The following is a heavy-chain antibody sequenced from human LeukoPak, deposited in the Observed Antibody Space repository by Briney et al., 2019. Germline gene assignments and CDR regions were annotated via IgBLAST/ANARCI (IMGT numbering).Heavy chain of an antibody. J-gene: IGHJ4*02. CDR3: ARAPVTVTTTGPSYFDY. V-gene: IGHV4-31*03. CDR1: GGSISSGSYY. D-gene: IGHD4-17*01. Sequence: SETLSLTCTVSGGSISSGSYYWSWIRQHPGKGLEWIGYIYYSGSTYYNPSLKSRVTISVDTSKNQFSLKLSSVTAADTAVYYCARAPVTVTTTGPSYFDYWGQGTLVTVSS. CDR2: IYYSGST.